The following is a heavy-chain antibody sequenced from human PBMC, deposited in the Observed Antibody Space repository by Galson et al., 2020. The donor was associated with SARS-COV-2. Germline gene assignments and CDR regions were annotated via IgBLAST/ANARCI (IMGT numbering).Heavy chain of an antibody. Sequence: SETLSPTCTVSGASLRSGGYCWSWIRQTDGKGLEWIGRIYTSGSTNYNPSLKSRVTMSVDTSKNQFSLKLSSGTAAETAVYYWARGSGNPYYYEMDGWGQGTTVTVSS. CDR2: IYTSGST. V-gene: IGHV4-61*02. CDR3: ARGSGNPYYYEMDG. CDR1: GASLRSGGYC. J-gene: IGHJ6*02. D-gene: IGHD1-26*01.